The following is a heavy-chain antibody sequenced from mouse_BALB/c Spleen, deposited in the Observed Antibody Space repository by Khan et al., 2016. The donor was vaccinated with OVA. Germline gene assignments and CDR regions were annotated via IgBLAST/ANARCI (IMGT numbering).Heavy chain of an antibody. D-gene: IGHD1-3*01. CDR3: ARSFYNGAWFAY. V-gene: IGHV2-9*02. CDR1: GFSLSNYG. J-gene: IGHJ3*01. Sequence: VQLVESGPGLVAPSQTLSITCTVSGFSLSNYGVHWVRQPPGKGLEWLGVIWAGGSTHPNSALMSRLSISNDDSKVQVFLKMNSLQTDDTAMYYCARSFYNGAWFAYWGQGTRVTVSA. CDR2: IWAGGST.